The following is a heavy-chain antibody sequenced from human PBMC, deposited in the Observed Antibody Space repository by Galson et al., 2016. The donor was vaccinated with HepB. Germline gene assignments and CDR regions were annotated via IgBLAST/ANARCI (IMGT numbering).Heavy chain of an antibody. D-gene: IGHD1-26*01. Sequence: SLRLSCAASGFTFSTYWMSWVRQAPGKGLEWVANIKQDGSQKYNVDSVKGRFTISRDNAQNSQYLQMSSLRAEDTAVYYCARDSGNYHFDDWGQGTLVTVSS. CDR1: GFTFSTYW. V-gene: IGHV3-7*03. CDR3: ARDSGNYHFDD. CDR2: IKQDGSQK. J-gene: IGHJ4*02.